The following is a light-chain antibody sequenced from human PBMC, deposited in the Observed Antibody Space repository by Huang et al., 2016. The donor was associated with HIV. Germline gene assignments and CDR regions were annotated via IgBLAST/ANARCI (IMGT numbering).Light chain of an antibody. CDR1: QSVETY. J-gene: IGKJ4*01. CDR2: DVS. V-gene: IGKV3-11*01. CDR3: QQRSSWPLT. Sequence: VLTQSPFTLSMSPGQRATLSCKTSQSVETYLAWYQQRPGQCPRLLIYDVSNRAPGVPTRFSGAGSGTDFTLISDHLAPEDVALYFCQQRSSWPLTFGGGTRVE.